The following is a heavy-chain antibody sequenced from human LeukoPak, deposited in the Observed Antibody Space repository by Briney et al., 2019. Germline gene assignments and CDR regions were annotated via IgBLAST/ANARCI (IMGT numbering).Heavy chain of an antibody. CDR2: IITIFGTA. V-gene: IGHV1-69*05. CDR1: GGTFSSYA. D-gene: IGHD6-6*01. Sequence: ASVKVSCKASGGTFSSYAISWVRQAPGQGLEWMGGIITIFGTANYAQKFQGRVTITTDESTSTAYMELSSLRSEDTAVYYCARGRPASCCPWRYSSSSNWFDPWGQGTLVTVSS. CDR3: ARGRPASCCPWRYSSSSNWFDP. J-gene: IGHJ5*02.